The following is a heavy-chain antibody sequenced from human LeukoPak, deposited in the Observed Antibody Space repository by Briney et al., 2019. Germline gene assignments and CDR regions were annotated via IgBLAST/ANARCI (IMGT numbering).Heavy chain of an antibody. Sequence: GGSLRLSCAASGFTFSSYAMHWVRQAPGKGLEWVAVISYDGSNKYYADSVKGRFTISRDSSKNTLYLQMNSLRAEDTAVYYCARDGTELELRDDAFDIWGQGTMVTVSS. CDR2: ISYDGSNK. CDR1: GFTFSSYA. D-gene: IGHD1-7*01. V-gene: IGHV3-30*01. J-gene: IGHJ3*02. CDR3: ARDGTELELRDDAFDI.